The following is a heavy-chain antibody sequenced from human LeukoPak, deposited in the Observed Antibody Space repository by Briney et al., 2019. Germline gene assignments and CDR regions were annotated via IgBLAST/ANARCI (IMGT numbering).Heavy chain of an antibody. J-gene: IGHJ4*02. CDR2: TYYRSKWYN. CDR1: GDSISSNTAS. D-gene: IGHD3-16*01. CDR3: ARGSSYAYEY. V-gene: IGHV6-1*01. Sequence: SQTLSLTCAISGDSISSNTASWNWIRQSPSRGLEWLGRTYYRSKWYNDYAVSVKSRITINPDTSKNQFSLQLNSVTPEATAVYYCARGSSYAYEYWGQGTLVTVSS.